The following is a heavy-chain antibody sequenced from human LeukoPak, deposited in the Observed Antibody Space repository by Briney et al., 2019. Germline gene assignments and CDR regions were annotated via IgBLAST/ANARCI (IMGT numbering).Heavy chain of an antibody. V-gene: IGHV1-8*02. Sequence: ASVKVSCKASGYTFTGYYIHWVRQAPGQGLEWMGWMNPNSGNTGYAQKFQGRVTMTRNTSISTAYMELSSLRSEDTAMYYCARGGDYGDYVGYYYYYYMDVWGKGTTVTVSS. J-gene: IGHJ6*03. CDR1: GYTFTGYY. CDR3: ARGGDYGDYVGYYYYYYMDV. D-gene: IGHD4-17*01. CDR2: MNPNSGNT.